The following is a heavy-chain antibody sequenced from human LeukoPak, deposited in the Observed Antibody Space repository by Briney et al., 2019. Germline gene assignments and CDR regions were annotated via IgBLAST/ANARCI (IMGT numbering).Heavy chain of an antibody. J-gene: IGHJ4*02. CDR2: INHSGST. Sequence: SETLSLTCAVYGGSFSGYYWSWIRQPPGKGLEWIGEINHSGSTNYNPSLKSRVTISVDTSKNQFSLKLSSVTAADTAVYYCASNYDILTGYDYWGQGTLVTVSS. CDR3: ASNYDILTGYDY. D-gene: IGHD3-9*01. CDR1: GGSFSGYY. V-gene: IGHV4-34*01.